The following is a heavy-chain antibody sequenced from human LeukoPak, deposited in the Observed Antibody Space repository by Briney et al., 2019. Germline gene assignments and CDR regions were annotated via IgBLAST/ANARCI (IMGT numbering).Heavy chain of an antibody. D-gene: IGHD4-23*01. CDR3: ARATVVTGVDY. CDR2: ISAYSGNT. Sequence: ALVNVSCKASGYSFTSNGISWVRQAPGQGLEWMGWISAYSGNTNYAQKLQGRVTMTTDTSTSTAYMELRSLRSDDTAVYYCARATVVTGVDYWGQGTLVTVSS. CDR1: GYSFTSNG. V-gene: IGHV1-18*01. J-gene: IGHJ4*02.